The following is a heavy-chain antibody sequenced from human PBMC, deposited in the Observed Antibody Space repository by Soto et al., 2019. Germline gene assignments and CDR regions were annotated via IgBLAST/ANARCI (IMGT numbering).Heavy chain of an antibody. CDR1: AGSISIYY. CDR2: IYYSGST. J-gene: IGHJ4*02. Sequence: AESLCLTCTVSAGSISIYYWNWIRQRTGKGLEWIGYIYYSGSTNYNPSLKSRVTISVDTSKNQFSLKLSSVTAADTPVYYCARGSPRPWLQLEGLDYWGQGTMVAVSS. D-gene: IGHD5-12*01. CDR3: ARGSPRPWLQLEGLDY. V-gene: IGHV4-59*01.